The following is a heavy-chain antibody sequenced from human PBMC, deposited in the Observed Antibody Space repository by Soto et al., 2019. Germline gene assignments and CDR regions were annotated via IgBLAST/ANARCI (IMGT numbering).Heavy chain of an antibody. D-gene: IGHD3-10*01. CDR1: GFTFSSYA. V-gene: IGHV3-23*01. CDR3: AREGGEIYYYGMDV. CDR2: ISGSGGST. J-gene: IGHJ6*02. Sequence: GGSLRLSCAASGFTFSSYAMSWVRQAPGKGLEWVSAISGSGGSTYYADSVKGRFTISRDNSKNTLYLQMNSLRAEDAAVYYCAREGGEIYYYGMDVWGQGTTVTAP.